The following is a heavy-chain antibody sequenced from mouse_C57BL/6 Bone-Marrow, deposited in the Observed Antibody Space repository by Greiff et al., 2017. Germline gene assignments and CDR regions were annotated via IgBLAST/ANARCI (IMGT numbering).Heavy chain of an antibody. Sequence: VQLQQSGAELVKPGASVKISCKASGYAFSSYWMNWVKQRPGKGLEWIGQIYPGDGDTNYNGKFKGKATLTADKSSSTAYMQLSSLTSEDSAVYFCARGYDYHDTPFAYWGQGTLVTVSA. CDR2: IYPGDGDT. CDR1: GYAFSSYW. CDR3: ARGYDYHDTPFAY. J-gene: IGHJ3*01. D-gene: IGHD2-4*01. V-gene: IGHV1-80*01.